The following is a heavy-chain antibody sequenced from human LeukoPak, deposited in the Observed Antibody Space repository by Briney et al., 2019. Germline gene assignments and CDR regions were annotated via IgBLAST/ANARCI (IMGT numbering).Heavy chain of an antibody. D-gene: IGHD3-16*02. V-gene: IGHV4-31*03. CDR3: ARDIGRKYYFDY. CDR2: IYYSGST. Sequence: SETLSLTCTVSGGSISSGGYYWSWIRQHPGKGLEWIGYIYYSGSTYYNPSLKSRVTISVDTSKSQFSLKLSSVTAADTAVYYCARDIGRKYYFDYWGQGTLVTVSS. J-gene: IGHJ4*02. CDR1: GGSISSGGYY.